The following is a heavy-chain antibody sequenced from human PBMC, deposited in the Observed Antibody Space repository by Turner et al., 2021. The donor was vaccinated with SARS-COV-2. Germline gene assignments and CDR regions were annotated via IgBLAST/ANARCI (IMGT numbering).Heavy chain of an antibody. CDR3: ARSPTAPGYYYDSSGYYTPYYFDY. CDR1: ESTSSIYS. Sequence: EVQLVESGGGLVKPGGSLSASGPPSESTSSIYSINWVRQAPGKGLEWVSSISSSSSYIYYADSVKGRFTISRDNAKNSLYLQMNSLRAEDTAVYYCARSPTAPGYYYDSSGYYTPYYFDYWGQGTLVTVSS. J-gene: IGHJ4*02. CDR2: ISSSSSYI. V-gene: IGHV3-21*01. D-gene: IGHD3-22*01.